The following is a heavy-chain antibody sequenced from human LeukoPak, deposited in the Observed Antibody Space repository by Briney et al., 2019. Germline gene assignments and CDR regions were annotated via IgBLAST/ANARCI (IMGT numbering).Heavy chain of an antibody. CDR1: GGSISSGDYY. D-gene: IGHD1-26*01. J-gene: IGHJ4*02. CDR2: IYYSGST. V-gene: IGHV4-30-4*08. CDR3: ASLIVGATSVDY. Sequence: SETLSLTCTVSGGSISSGDYYWSWIRQPPGQGLVWIGYIYYSGSTYYNPSLKSRVTISVDTSKNQFSLKLSSVTAADTAVYYCASLIVGATSVDYWGQGTLVTVSS.